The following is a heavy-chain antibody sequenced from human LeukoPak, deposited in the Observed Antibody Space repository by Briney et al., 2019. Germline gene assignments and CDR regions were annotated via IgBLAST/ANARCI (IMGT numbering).Heavy chain of an antibody. J-gene: IGHJ4*02. CDR1: GFSFSSYG. CDR3: AKARMQQWPGGFDN. CDR2: IRYDGTNK. Sequence: GGSLRLSCAASGFSFSSYGMHWVRQAPGKGLEWVTFIRYDGTNKYYADSVKGRFTISRDNSKKMVFLQMNSLRPDDTALYYCAKARMQQWPGGFDNWGQGTLVTVSP. D-gene: IGHD6-19*01. V-gene: IGHV3-30*02.